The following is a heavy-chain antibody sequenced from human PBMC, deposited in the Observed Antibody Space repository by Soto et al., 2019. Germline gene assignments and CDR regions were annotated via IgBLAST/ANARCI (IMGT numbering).Heavy chain of an antibody. V-gene: IGHV3-33*01. CDR2: IWYDGSNK. CDR1: GFTFSSYG. J-gene: IGHJ6*02. D-gene: IGHD2-15*01. CDR3: ARCYCSGGSCSSRDYYYYGMDV. Sequence: GGSLRLSCAASGFTFSSYGMHWVRQAPGKGLEWVAVIWYDGSNKYYADSVKGRFTISRDNSKNTLYLQMNSLRAEDTAVYYCARCYCSGGSCSSRDYYYYGMDVWGQGTTVTVSS.